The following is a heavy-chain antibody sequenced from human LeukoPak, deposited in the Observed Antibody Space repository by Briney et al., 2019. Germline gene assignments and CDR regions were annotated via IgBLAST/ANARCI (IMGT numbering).Heavy chain of an antibody. CDR1: GFTFSSYA. CDR3: AKDGEIVVVPAAHAFDI. V-gene: IGHV3-23*01. J-gene: IGHJ3*02. Sequence: GGSLRLSCAASGFTFSSYAMSWVRQAPGKGLEWVSAISGSGGSTYYADSVKGRFTISRDNSKNTLYLQMNSLRAEDTAVYYCAKDGEIVVVPAAHAFDIWGQGTMVTVSS. D-gene: IGHD2-2*01. CDR2: ISGSGGST.